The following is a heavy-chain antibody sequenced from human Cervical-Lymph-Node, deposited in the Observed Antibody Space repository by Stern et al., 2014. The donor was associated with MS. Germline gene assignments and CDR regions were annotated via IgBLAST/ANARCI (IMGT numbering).Heavy chain of an antibody. CDR1: GGTFGSHT. CDR2: IIPKLGTA. CDR3: ARDRSTGIAVAGLFDS. V-gene: IGHV1-69*06. D-gene: IGHD6-19*01. J-gene: IGHJ4*02. Sequence: VQLVQSGTEVRKPGSSVKVSCKASGGTFGSHTVSWVRQAPGQGLEWIGGIIPKLGTANFAHKCQGRVKITATKATSTGYMELSRLRSEDTAVYYCARDRSTGIAVAGLFDSWGQGTLVTVSS.